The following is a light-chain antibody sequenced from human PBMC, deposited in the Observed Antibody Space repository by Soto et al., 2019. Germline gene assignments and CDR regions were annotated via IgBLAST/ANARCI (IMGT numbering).Light chain of an antibody. Sequence: QSVLTQPPSASGTPGQRVTVSCSGSSSNIGNNYVFWYQHLPGTAPKLLIYRNDQRPSGVSARFSGSKSGTSASLAISGLRSEDEADYYCAAWDDSLSGSYVFGTGTKVTVL. CDR1: SSNIGNNY. CDR2: RND. V-gene: IGLV1-47*01. CDR3: AAWDDSLSGSYV. J-gene: IGLJ1*01.